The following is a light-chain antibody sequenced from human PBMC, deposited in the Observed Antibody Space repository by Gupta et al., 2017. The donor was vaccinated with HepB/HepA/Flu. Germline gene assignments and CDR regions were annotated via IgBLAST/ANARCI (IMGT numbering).Light chain of an antibody. V-gene: IGLV1-44*01. CDR2: ENN. J-gene: IGLJ3*02. Sequence: QSVLTQPPSTSGTPGQRVTISCSGSYSNIGSNPVYWYRQLPGTAPNLVILENNQRPSGVPGRFSGSKSGTSASLAIXGXQTEDEXVYYCASRDGDLNGWRFGGGTKVTVL. CDR1: YSNIGSNP. CDR3: ASRDGDLNGWR.